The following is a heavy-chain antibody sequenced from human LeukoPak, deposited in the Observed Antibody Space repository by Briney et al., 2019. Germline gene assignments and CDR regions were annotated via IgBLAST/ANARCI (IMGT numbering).Heavy chain of an antibody. CDR1: NYSIINNYY. CDR3: ARVTAAEVEY. Sequence: SETLSLTCTVSNYSIINNYYWGWIRQPPGKGLQWIGSIYHAGNTFYTPSLKSRVTISVDTSKNQFSLKVTSATAADTAVYYCARVTAAEVEYWGQGILVTVSS. CDR2: IYHAGNT. D-gene: IGHD6-13*01. J-gene: IGHJ4*02. V-gene: IGHV4-38-2*02.